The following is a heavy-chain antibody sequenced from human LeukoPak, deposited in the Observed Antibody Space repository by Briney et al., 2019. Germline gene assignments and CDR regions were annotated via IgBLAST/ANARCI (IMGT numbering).Heavy chain of an antibody. CDR2: ITTSGRTI. D-gene: IGHD4-17*01. CDR1: GFTFSSYE. V-gene: IGHV3-48*03. Sequence: AGGSLRLSCAASGFTFSSYEMHWVRQAPGKGLEWVSYITTSGRTIYYADSVKGRFTISRDNAKNSLYLQMNSLRAEDTAVYYCARGEDYGTNSFDYWGQGTLVTVSS. CDR3: ARGEDYGTNSFDY. J-gene: IGHJ4*02.